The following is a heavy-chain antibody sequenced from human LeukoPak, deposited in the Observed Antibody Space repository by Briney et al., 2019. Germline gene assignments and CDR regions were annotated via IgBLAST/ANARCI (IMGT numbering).Heavy chain of an antibody. CDR3: ARDRPSGASRLFVVQ. D-gene: IGHD3-3*01. V-gene: IGHV3-21*01. J-gene: IGHJ4*02. Sequence: PGWSLRLSCAASGFTFSSYSMTWVRQAPGKGLEWVSSMSSGSRYIYYADSVRGRFTISRDNAKNSLYLLMNSLRAEDTAVYYCARDRPSGASRLFVVQWGQGTLVTVSS. CDR2: MSSGSRYI. CDR1: GFTFSSYS.